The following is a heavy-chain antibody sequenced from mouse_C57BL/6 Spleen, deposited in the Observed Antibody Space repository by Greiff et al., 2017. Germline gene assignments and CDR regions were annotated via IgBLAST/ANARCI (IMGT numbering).Heavy chain of an antibody. D-gene: IGHD2-4*01. J-gene: IGHJ4*01. CDR2: IRSKSNNYAT. CDR3: LRYEYADYYAMDY. CDR1: GFSFNTYA. V-gene: IGHV10-1*01. Sequence: EVQGVESGGGLVQPKGSLKLSCAASGFSFNTYAMNWVRQAPGKGLEWVARIRSKSNNYATYYADSGKDRFTISRDDSESMLYLQMNNLKTEDTAMYYCLRYEYADYYAMDYWGQGTSVTVSS.